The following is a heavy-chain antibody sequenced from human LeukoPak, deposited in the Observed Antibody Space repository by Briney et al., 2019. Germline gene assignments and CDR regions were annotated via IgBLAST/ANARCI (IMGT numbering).Heavy chain of an antibody. D-gene: IGHD2-15*01. CDR3: ARVPRYCSGGSCYHNDY. CDR1: GFTFSDYY. Sequence: PGGSLRLSCAASGFTFSDYYMSWIRQAPGRGLEWVSYISSSGSTIDYADSVKGRFTISRDNTKNSLYLEMNSLRAEDTAVYYCARVPRYCSGGSCYHNDYWGQGTLVTVSS. V-gene: IGHV3-11*01. CDR2: ISSSGSTI. J-gene: IGHJ4*02.